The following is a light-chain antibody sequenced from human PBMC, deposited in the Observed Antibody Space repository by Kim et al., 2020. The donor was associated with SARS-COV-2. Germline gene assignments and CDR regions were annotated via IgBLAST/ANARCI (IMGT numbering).Light chain of an antibody. V-gene: IGKV1-9*01. CDR1: QDISNY. CDR3: QQLNFYSPVT. CDR2: AAS. Sequence: SERDRVTLTCRVSQDISNYLAWYQQKPGEAPKLLISAASTLESGVPSRFSVSGSGTEFTLTISGLQPEDFATYYCQQLNFYSPVTFGQGTRLEIK. J-gene: IGKJ5*01.